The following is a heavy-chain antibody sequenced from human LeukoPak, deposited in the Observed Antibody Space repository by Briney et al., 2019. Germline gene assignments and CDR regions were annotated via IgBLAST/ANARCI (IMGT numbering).Heavy chain of an antibody. J-gene: IGHJ5*02. CDR1: GGSFSSYC. V-gene: IGHV4-59*01. D-gene: IGHD2-2*01. CDR3: ARLLVNNWFDP. CDR2: IHYSGST. Sequence: SETLSLTCAVSGGSFSSYCWSWIRQPPGKGLEWIGYIHYSGSTSYNPSLKSRVTISVDTSKNQFSLNLNSVTAADTAVYYCARLLVNNWFDPWGQGTLVTVSS.